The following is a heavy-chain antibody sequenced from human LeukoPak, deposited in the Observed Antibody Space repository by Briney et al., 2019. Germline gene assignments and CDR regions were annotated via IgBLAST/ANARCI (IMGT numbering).Heavy chain of an antibody. V-gene: IGHV1-24*01. CDR3: STETSRFFDWSLSY. J-gene: IGHJ4*02. Sequence: ASVKVSCKVSGYTLTELSMHWVRQAPGKGLEWMGGFDPDDGETIYAQKLQGRLTMTEDTSTYTAYMELSSLESEDTAMYYCSTETSRFFDWSLSYWGQGTLVTVSS. CDR2: FDPDDGET. CDR1: GYTLTELS. D-gene: IGHD3-9*01.